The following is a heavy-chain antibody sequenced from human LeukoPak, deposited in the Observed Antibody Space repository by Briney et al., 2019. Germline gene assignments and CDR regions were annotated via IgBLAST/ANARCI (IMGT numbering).Heavy chain of an antibody. J-gene: IGHJ4*02. D-gene: IGHD3-16*02. CDR1: GFTFSSYG. Sequence: GGSLRLSCVASGFTFSSYGMHWVRQAPGKGLEWVAFISYDGSNENIADSVKGRFIISRDNSKNTLYLQMTSLRAEDTAVYYCAKCPAPRLGEFSYHALVYYWGQGTLVTVSS. CDR3: AKCPAPRLGEFSYHALVYY. CDR2: ISYDGSNE. V-gene: IGHV3-30*18.